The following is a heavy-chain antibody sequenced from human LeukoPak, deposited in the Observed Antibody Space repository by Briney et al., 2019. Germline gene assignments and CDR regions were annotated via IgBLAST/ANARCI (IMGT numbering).Heavy chain of an antibody. V-gene: IGHV4-59*08. CDR2: IFYRGGP. J-gene: IGHJ5*02. D-gene: IGHD2-15*01. CDR3: ARHLCSGGGYYLAPFDP. CDR1: GGSLNNYY. Sequence: PSETLSLTCTVSGGSLNNYYWSWIRQPPGKGLEWVGYIFYRGGPNYNPSLESRVSISVDTSKNQLFLKLSSVIAADTAVYYCARHLCSGGGYYLAPFDPWGQGTLVTVSS.